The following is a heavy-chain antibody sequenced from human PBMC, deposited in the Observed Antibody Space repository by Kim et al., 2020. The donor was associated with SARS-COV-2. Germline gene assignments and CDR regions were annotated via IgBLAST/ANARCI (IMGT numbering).Heavy chain of an antibody. J-gene: IGHJ4*02. Sequence: GGSLRLSCSASGFIFSNYVLHWVRQAPGKGLEYVSIVSKNGGSAYYADSVKGRFTMSRDNSKSTLYLQMTSLRIEDTAIYYCVKDRDYDTSGHYSFDHWGQGTLVTVSS. CDR1: GFIFSNYV. D-gene: IGHD3-22*01. CDR3: VKDRDYDTSGHYSFDH. V-gene: IGHV3-64D*09. CDR2: VSKNGGSA.